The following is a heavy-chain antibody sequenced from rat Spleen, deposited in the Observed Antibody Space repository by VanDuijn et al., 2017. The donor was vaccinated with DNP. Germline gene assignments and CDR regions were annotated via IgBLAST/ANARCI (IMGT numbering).Heavy chain of an antibody. CDR3: VRSLMVTRGYVMDA. V-gene: IGHV5-31*01. J-gene: IGHJ4*01. CDR1: GFTFNNYW. CDR2: IAPSGGNT. Sequence: EVQLVESGGDLVQPGRSLKVSCVASGFTFNNYWMTWIRQVPGKGLEWVASIAPSGGNTYYPDSVKGRFTISRDVAKNTLYLQMNSLRSEDTATYYCVRSLMVTRGYVMDAWGQGSSVTVSS. D-gene: IGHD1-12*03.